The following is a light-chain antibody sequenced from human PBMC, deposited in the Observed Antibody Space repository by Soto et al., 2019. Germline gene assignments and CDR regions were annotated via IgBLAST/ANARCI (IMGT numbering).Light chain of an antibody. CDR1: QVIRTD. J-gene: IGKJ1*01. CDR3: LQDYSYPWT. V-gene: IGKV1-6*01. Sequence: AIQMTQSPSSLSASVGDRVTITCRASQVIRTDLGWYQQKPGQAPKFLIYSASSLQSGVPSRFSGSGSGTDFTLTISSLQPEDFATYYCLQDYSYPWTFGQGTKGEIK. CDR2: SAS.